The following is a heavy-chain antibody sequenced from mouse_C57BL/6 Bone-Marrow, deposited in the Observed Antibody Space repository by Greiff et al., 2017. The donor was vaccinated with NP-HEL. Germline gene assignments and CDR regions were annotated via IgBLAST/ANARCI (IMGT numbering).Heavy chain of an antibody. J-gene: IGHJ4*01. CDR1: GYTFTDYE. V-gene: IGHV1-15*01. CDR3: TRCLLHYYAMDY. D-gene: IGHD2-1*01. CDR2: IDPETGGT. Sequence: LQQSGAELVRPGASVTLSCKASGYTFTDYEMHWVKQTPVHGLEWIGAIDPETGGTAYNQKFKGKAILTADKSSSTAYMELRSLTSEDSAVYYCTRCLLHYYAMDYWGQGTSVTVSS.